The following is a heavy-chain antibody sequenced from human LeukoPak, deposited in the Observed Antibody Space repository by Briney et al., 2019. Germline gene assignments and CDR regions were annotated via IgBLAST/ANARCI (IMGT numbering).Heavy chain of an antibody. J-gene: IGHJ3*02. CDR2: IYISGST. V-gene: IGHV4-4*07. Sequence: PSETLSLTCTVSAASISSFYWRWIRQPPGKGLEWIGRIYISGSTNYHPSLKSQVTMSIDTYKNQFSLKLSAVTAADTAVYYCASGGAAAGFDIWGQGTMVTVSS. CDR3: ASGGAAAGFDI. CDR1: AASISSFY. D-gene: IGHD6-13*01.